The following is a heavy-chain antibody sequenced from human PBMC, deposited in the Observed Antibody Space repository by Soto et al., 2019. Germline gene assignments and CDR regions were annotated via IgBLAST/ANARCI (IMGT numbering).Heavy chain of an antibody. V-gene: IGHV6-1*01. J-gene: IGHJ4*02. Sequence: SQTLSLTCAISGDSVSSNSAAWNWIRLSPSRGLEWLGRTYYRSKWFNDHAVSVKSRITINPDTSKNQFSLQLNSVTPEDTAVYYCARTIRGHGVKYFDYWGQGTLVPVSS. CDR3: ARTIRGHGVKYFDY. CDR2: TYYRSKWFN. D-gene: IGHD3-10*01. CDR1: GDSVSSNSAA.